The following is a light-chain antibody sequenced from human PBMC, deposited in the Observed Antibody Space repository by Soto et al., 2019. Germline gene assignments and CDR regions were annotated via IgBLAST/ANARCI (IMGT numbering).Light chain of an antibody. V-gene: IGKV3-11*01. CDR2: GAF. CDR1: PSVTNF. Sequence: EIVLTQSPATLSLSPVERATLSCRASPSVTNFLAWYQQKPGQAPRLLIYGAFNRATGIPARFSGSGSGTDFTLTISSLGPEDFAVYYCQQRNIWPPVTFGQGTRLEIK. J-gene: IGKJ5*01. CDR3: QQRNIWPPVT.